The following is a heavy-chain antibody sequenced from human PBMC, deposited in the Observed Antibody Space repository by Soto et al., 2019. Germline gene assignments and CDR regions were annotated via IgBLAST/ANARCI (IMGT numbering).Heavy chain of an antibody. CDR3: ARGPMGRYYGSGSYYFDY. CDR1: GFTFSSYA. Sequence: QVQLVESGGGVVQPGRSLRLSCAASGFTFSSYAMHWVRQAPGKGLEWVAVISYDGSNKYYADSVKGRFTISRDNSKNPLYLQMNSLRAEEPAVYYCARGPMGRYYGSGSYYFDYWGQGTLVTVSS. CDR2: ISYDGSNK. V-gene: IGHV3-30-3*01. J-gene: IGHJ4*02. D-gene: IGHD3-10*01.